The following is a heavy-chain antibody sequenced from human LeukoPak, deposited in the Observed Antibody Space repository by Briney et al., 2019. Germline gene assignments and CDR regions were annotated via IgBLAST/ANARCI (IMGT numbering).Heavy chain of an antibody. J-gene: IGHJ6*04. V-gene: IGHV4-34*01. Sequence: SETLSLTCAVYGGSFSGYYWSWIRQPPGKGLEWIGEINHSGSTNYNPSLKSRVTISADTSKNQFSLKLSSVTAADTAVYYCARGLHYYGSGSYYYYGMGVWGKGTTVTVSS. CDR1: GGSFSGYY. CDR3: ARGLHYYGSGSYYYYGMGV. D-gene: IGHD3-10*01. CDR2: INHSGST.